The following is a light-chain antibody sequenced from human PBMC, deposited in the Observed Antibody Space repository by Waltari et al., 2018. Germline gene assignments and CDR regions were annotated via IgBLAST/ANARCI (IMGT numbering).Light chain of an antibody. J-gene: IGKJ4*01. CDR1: QSVLGSSNNKNH. V-gene: IGKV4-1*01. CDR3: QQYLSALLT. CDR2: WAS. Sequence: DIVMTQSPDSLAVSLGERATINCKSSQSVLGSSNNKNHLTWYQQKPGQPPKLLISWASTRESGVPDRFSGSGSGTDVTLTISSLQAEDVAVYYCQQYLSALLTFGGGTKVEIK.